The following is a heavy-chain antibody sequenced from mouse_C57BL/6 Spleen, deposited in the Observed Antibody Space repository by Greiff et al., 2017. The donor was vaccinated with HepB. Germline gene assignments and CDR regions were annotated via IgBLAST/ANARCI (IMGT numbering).Heavy chain of an antibody. CDR1: GFSLTSYG. CDR2: IWSGGST. D-gene: IGHD3-2*02. J-gene: IGHJ4*01. CDR3: ARTDSSGYGYYAMDY. V-gene: IGHV2-2*01. Sequence: VKLVESGPGLVQPSQSLSITCTVSGFSLTSYGVHWVRQSPGKGLEWLGVIWSGGSTDYNAAFISRLSISKDNSKSQVFFKMNSLQADDTAIYYCARTDSSGYGYYAMDYWGQGTSVTVSS.